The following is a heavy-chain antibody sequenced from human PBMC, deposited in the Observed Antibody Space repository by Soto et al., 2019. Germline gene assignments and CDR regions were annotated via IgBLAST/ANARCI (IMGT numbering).Heavy chain of an antibody. V-gene: IGHV3-30*03. CDR3: VGGQYYFDY. CDR1: GFPFTTYG. J-gene: IGHJ4*02. Sequence: QVQLVESGGGVVQPGRSLRLSCAASGFPFTTYGVHWVREGAGKGLEWVAVISYDGTNKYYADSVKGRFTISRDNSKNTLYLQMNSLRPEDTALYYCVGGQYYFDYRGQGTLVTVSS. CDR2: ISYDGTNK. D-gene: IGHD3-10*01.